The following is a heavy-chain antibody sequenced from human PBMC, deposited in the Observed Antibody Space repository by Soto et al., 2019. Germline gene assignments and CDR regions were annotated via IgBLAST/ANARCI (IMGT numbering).Heavy chain of an antibody. Sequence: GGSLRLSCAASGFTFSSYAMSWVRQAPGKGLEWVSAISGSGGSTYYADSVKGRFTISRDNSKNTLYLQMNSLRAEDTAVYYCAKYERASSSWYYYGMDVWGQGTTVTVSS. D-gene: IGHD6-6*01. J-gene: IGHJ6*02. CDR3: AKYERASSSWYYYGMDV. V-gene: IGHV3-23*01. CDR2: ISGSGGST. CDR1: GFTFSSYA.